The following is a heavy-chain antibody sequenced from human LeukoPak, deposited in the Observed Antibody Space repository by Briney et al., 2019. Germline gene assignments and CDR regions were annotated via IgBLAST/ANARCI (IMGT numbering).Heavy chain of an antibody. J-gene: IGHJ6*02. V-gene: IGHV1-18*01. Sequence: ASVKVSCKASGYTLISYGMSWVRQAPGQGLEWMGWISAYNGKTQFAQKFQGRVTMTTDTTTSTAYMELRSLRSDDTAVYYCVRVPRDYDSSGFLLWGQGTTVTVSS. D-gene: IGHD3-22*01. CDR1: GYTLISYG. CDR3: VRVPRDYDSSGFLL. CDR2: ISAYNGKT.